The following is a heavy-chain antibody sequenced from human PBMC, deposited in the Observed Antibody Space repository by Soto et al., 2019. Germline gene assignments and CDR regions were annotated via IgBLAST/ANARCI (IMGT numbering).Heavy chain of an antibody. Sequence: QVQLVQSGAEVKKPGSSVKVSCKASGGTFSSYAISWVRQAPGQGLEWMGGIIPIFGTANYAQKFQGRVTITADKPTSTAYMELSSLRSEDTAVYYCARNGHNSGSGWYEGGADYLGQGTLVTVSS. D-gene: IGHD6-19*01. J-gene: IGHJ4*02. CDR2: IIPIFGTA. CDR3: ARNGHNSGSGWYEGGADY. V-gene: IGHV1-69*06. CDR1: GGTFSSYA.